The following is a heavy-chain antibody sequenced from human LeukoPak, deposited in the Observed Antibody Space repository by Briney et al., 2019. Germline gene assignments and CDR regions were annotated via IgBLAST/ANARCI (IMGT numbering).Heavy chain of an antibody. J-gene: IGHJ3*02. Sequence: GGSLRLSCAASGFTFSSYSMNWVRQAPGKGLEWVSYISSSSSTIYYADSVKGRFTISRDNAKNSLYLQMNSLRAEDTAVYYCARVGCSSTSCFIEAFDIWGQGTMVTVSS. CDR3: ARVGCSSTSCFIEAFDI. CDR2: ISSSSSTI. D-gene: IGHD2-2*01. CDR1: GFTFSSYS. V-gene: IGHV3-48*01.